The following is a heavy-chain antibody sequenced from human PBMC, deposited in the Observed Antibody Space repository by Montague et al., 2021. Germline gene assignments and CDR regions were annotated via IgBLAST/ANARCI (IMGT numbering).Heavy chain of an antibody. D-gene: IGHD3-10*01. CDR3: ARAEDYYGSGSYLGFDY. CDR2: IFYSGNT. Sequence: TLSLTCTVSGGSISSGGYYWSWIRQLPGKGLEWIGDIFYSGNTYYNPSLKSRVTISVDTSKNQFSLKLSSVTAADTAVYYCARAEDYYGSGSYLGFDYWGQGTLVTVSS. J-gene: IGHJ4*02. V-gene: IGHV4-31*03. CDR1: GGSISSGGYY.